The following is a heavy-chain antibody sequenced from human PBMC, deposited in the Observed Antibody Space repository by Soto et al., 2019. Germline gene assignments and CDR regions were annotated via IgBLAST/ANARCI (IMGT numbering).Heavy chain of an antibody. V-gene: IGHV4-59*01. CDR2: IYYSGST. CDR1: GGSIISYY. D-gene: IGHD6-19*01. Sequence: PSETQSLTYTVSGGSIISYYGSWIRQPPGKGLEWIGYIYYSGSTNYNPSLKSRVTISVDTSKNQFSLKLSSVTAADTAVYYCARDGFGAVAGTLDYWGQGTLVTVSS. J-gene: IGHJ4*02. CDR3: ARDGFGAVAGTLDY.